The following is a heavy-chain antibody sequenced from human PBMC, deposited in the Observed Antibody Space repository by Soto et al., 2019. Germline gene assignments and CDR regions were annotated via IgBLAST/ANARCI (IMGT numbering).Heavy chain of an antibody. CDR1: GGSFSGYY. CDR2: INHSGST. J-gene: IGHJ4*02. V-gene: IGHV4-34*01. D-gene: IGHD2-15*01. CDR3: ARRYCSGGSCYLGENDY. Sequence: QVQLQQWGAGLLKPSETLSLTCAVYGGSFSGYYWSWIRQPPGKGLEWIGEINHSGSTNYNPSLKSRVTISVDTSKNQCSLKLSSVTAADTAVYYCARRYCSGGSCYLGENDYWGQGTLVTVSS.